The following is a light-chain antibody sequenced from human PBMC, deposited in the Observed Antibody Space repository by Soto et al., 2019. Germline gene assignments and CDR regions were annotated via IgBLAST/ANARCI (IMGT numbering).Light chain of an antibody. CDR1: QYISTF. J-gene: IGKJ1*01. V-gene: IGKV1-39*01. Sequence: DIPMTQSPSSLAASIGDRVIISCRASQYISTFLNWYQQKPGKAPKLLINAASSLQSGVPSRFSGSGSGTDFTLTITSLQPEDFATYYWRQSYNNMWTFGLGTKVEI. CDR3: RQSYNNMWT. CDR2: AAS.